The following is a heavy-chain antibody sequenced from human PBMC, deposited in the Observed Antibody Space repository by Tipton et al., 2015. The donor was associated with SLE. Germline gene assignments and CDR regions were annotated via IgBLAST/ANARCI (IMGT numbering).Heavy chain of an antibody. CDR2: IYYSGTT. J-gene: IGHJ4*02. CDR1: GGSIGSYY. CDR3: ARRLGSSGFDY. V-gene: IGHV4-59*08. Sequence: TLSLTCTVSGGSIGSYYWSWIRQSPGKGLEWIGYIYYSGTTNYNPSLKSRVTISVDTSKNQFSLKLSSVTAADTAVYYCARRLGSSGFDYWGQGTLVTVSS. D-gene: IGHD3-22*01.